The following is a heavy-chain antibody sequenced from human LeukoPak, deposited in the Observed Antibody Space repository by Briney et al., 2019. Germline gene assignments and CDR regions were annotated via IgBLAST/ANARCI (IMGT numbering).Heavy chain of an antibody. D-gene: IGHD4-23*01. CDR2: IIPIFGTA. CDR1: GGTFSSYA. Sequence: GASVKVSCKASGGTFSSYAISWVRQAPGQGLEWMGGIIPIFGTANYAQKFQGRVTITTDESTSSAYMELSSLRSEDTAVYYCAKEGATVVTSEFDPWGQGTLVTVSS. CDR3: AKEGATVVTSEFDP. J-gene: IGHJ5*02. V-gene: IGHV1-69*05.